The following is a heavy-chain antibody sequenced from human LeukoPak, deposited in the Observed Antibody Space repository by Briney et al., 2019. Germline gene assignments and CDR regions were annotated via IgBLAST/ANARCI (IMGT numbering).Heavy chain of an antibody. CDR1: GGTFSSYA. CDR3: ARDQGYYDSSGDAFDI. D-gene: IGHD3-22*01. J-gene: IGHJ3*02. CDR2: IIPIFGTA. Sequence: ASVKVSCKASGGTFSSYAISWVRQAPGQGLEWMGGIIPIFGTANYAQKFQGRVTITTDESTSTAYMELSSLRSEDTAVYYCARDQGYYDSSGDAFDIWGQGTMVTVSS. V-gene: IGHV1-69*05.